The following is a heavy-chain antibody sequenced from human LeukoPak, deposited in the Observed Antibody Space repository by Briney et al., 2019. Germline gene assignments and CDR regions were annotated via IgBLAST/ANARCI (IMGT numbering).Heavy chain of an antibody. D-gene: IGHD3-10*01. CDR3: ARVSIMVRGVIITGDTFDI. V-gene: IGHV4-59*01. Sequence: SETLSLTCTVSGGSNSSYYWSWIRQPPGKGLEWIGYIYYSGSTNYNPSLKSRVTISVDTSKNQFSLKLSSVTAADTAVYYCARVSIMVRGVIITGDTFDIWGQGTMVTVSS. J-gene: IGHJ3*02. CDR2: IYYSGST. CDR1: GGSNSSYY.